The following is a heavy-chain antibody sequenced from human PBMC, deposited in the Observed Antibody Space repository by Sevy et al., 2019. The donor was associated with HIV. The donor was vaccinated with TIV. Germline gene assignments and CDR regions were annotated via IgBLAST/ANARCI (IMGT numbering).Heavy chain of an antibody. V-gene: IGHV3-74*03. CDR3: ARDTLGYGGNPNLDLDL. J-gene: IGHJ5*02. Sequence: GGSLRLSCAASGFSFSRYFMHWVRQAPGEGLVWVSRINSDGSTTKYADSVEGRFIVSRDNAKKTQYLELHSLRVEDTATYYCARDTLGYGGNPNLDLDLWGQGTLVTVSS. CDR1: GFSFSRYF. CDR2: INSDGSTT. D-gene: IGHD4-17*01.